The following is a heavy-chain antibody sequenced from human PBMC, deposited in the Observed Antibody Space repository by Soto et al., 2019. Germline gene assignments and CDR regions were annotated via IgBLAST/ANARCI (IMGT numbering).Heavy chain of an antibody. V-gene: IGHV3-48*02. J-gene: IGHJ4*02. CDR2: INGASTTT. CDR3: ARDLSH. CDR1: GFPFSSYA. Sequence: DVQLVGSGGGLVQPGGSLRLSCVASGFPFSSYAMHWVRQAPGKGLEWISYINGASTTTFYADSVKGRFTVSRDNAKNSVYLQMSSLRNEDTAFYYCARDLSHWGQGMLVTVSS.